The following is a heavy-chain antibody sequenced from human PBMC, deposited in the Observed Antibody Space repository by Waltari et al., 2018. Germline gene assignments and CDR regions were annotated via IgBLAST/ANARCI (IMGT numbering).Heavy chain of an antibody. V-gene: IGHV3-7*01. CDR3: ARIGEFRRGYYNMDV. Sequence: EVQLVESGGGLVQPGGSLRLSCAASGFTFSSYWMSWVRQAPGKGLEWVANINQEGSEKYYVDSVKGRFTISRDNAKNSLYLQMNSLRAEDTAVYYCARIGEFRRGYYNMDVWGQGTTVTVSS. D-gene: IGHD3-10*01. J-gene: IGHJ6*02. CDR1: GFTFSSYW. CDR2: INQEGSEK.